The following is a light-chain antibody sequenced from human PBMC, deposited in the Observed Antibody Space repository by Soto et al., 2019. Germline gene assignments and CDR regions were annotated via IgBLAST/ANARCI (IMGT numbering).Light chain of an antibody. CDR1: QSVSSN. CDR3: QQYNNWPPPYT. CDR2: GAS. J-gene: IGKJ2*01. V-gene: IGKV3-15*01. Sequence: EIVMTQSPATLSVSPWVRTTLSCRASQSVSSNLAWYQQKPGQAPRLLIYGASTRATGIPARFSGSGSGTEFTLTISSLQSEDFAVYYCQQYNNWPPPYTFGQGTKLEIK.